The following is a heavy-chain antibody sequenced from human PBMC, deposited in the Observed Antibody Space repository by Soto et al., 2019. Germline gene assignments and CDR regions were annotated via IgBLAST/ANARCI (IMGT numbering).Heavy chain of an antibody. J-gene: IGHJ6*02. D-gene: IGHD3-3*01. Sequence: SETLSLTCTVSGGSISSSSYYWGWIRQPPGKGLEWIGSIYYSGSTYYNPSLKSRVTISVDTSKNQFSLKLSSVTAADTAVYYCARLGVDVLRFLEWLGGMDVWGQGTTVTVSS. V-gene: IGHV4-39*01. CDR1: GGSISSSSYY. CDR2: IYYSGST. CDR3: ARLGVDVLRFLEWLGGMDV.